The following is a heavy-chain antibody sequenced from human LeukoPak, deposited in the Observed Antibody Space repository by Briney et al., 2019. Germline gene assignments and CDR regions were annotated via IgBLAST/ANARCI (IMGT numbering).Heavy chain of an antibody. D-gene: IGHD2-21*02. V-gene: IGHV3-9*01. J-gene: IGHJ6*03. Sequence: GGSLRLSCVASGFTFDDYAMHWVRQAPGKGLEWVSGISWNSGSITYAAAVEGRFIISRDNAKNTLYLQMNNLRAEDTALYYCAKDKSAGDHHYYYSMDVWGKGTTVTVSS. CDR2: ISWNSGSI. CDR3: AKDKSAGDHHYYYSMDV. CDR1: GFTFDDYA.